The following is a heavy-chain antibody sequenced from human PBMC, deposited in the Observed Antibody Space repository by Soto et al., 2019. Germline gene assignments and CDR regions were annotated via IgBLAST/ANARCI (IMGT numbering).Heavy chain of an antibody. CDR2: IYYSGST. CDR3: ASVLDYGDASAIDY. Sequence: QVQLQESGPGLVKPSQTLSLTCTVSGGSISSGDYYWSWIRQPPGKGLEWIGYIYYSGSTYYNPSLKTRFSISVDTSKKEYSLEMSSVTAAHTAVYYCASVLDYGDASAIDYWGQGTLVTVSS. V-gene: IGHV4-30-4*01. D-gene: IGHD4-17*01. J-gene: IGHJ4*02. CDR1: GGSISSGDYY.